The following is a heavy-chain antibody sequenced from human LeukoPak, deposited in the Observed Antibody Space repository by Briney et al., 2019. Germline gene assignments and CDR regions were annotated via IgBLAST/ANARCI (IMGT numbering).Heavy chain of an antibody. CDR3: ARDQYDTWSRRGNFDS. V-gene: IGHV3-7*03. D-gene: IGHD3-3*01. Sequence: PGGSLRLSCSASGFTFSSRWMSWVRQAPGKGLEWVAHIKEDGSQKYYADSVKGRFTISRDNTKNSLYLQMNSLRAEDTAVFYCARDQYDTWSRRGNFDSWGQGTLVIVSS. CDR1: GFTFSSRW. CDR2: IKEDGSQK. J-gene: IGHJ4*02.